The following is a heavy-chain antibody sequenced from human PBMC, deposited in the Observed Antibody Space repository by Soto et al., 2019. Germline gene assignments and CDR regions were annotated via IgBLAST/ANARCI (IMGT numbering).Heavy chain of an antibody. CDR1: GGACSGYY. V-gene: IGHV4-34*01. Sequence: SETLSLTCAAYGGACSGYYWGWIGQPPGKGLEWIGEINHSGSTNYNPSLKSRVTISVDTSKNQFSLRLRCVTAADTDVYYCATGGRRGGRSVVGPAPYGMDGWAQLTRITSSS. D-gene: IGHD2-2*01. CDR3: ATGGRRGGRSVVGPAPYGMDG. J-gene: IGHJ6*01. CDR2: INHSGST.